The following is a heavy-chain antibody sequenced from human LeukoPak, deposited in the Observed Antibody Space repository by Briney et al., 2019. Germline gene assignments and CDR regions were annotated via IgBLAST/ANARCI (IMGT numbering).Heavy chain of an antibody. CDR1: GFTFSSYA. D-gene: IGHD1-7*01. J-gene: IGHJ6*03. CDR3: ARDPSGTTYYYYYMDV. V-gene: IGHV3-30-3*01. Sequence: GGSLRLSCAASGFTFSSYAMHWVRQAPGKGLEWVAVISYDGSNKYYADSVKGRFTISRDNSKNTLYLQMNSLRAEDTAVYYCARDPSGTTYYYYYMDVWGKGTTVTVSS. CDR2: ISYDGSNK.